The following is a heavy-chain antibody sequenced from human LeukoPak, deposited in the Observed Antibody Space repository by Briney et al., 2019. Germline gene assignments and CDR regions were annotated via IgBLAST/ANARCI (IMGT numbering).Heavy chain of an antibody. V-gene: IGHV4-59*01. CDR3: ARGYSGSYGRFDY. J-gene: IGHJ4*02. CDR2: IYYSGST. CDR1: GGSISSYY. D-gene: IGHD1-26*01. Sequence: PSETLSLTCTVSGGSISSYYWSWIRQPPGKGLEWIGYIYYSGSTSYNPSLKSRVTISVDTSKNQFSLKLSSVTAADTAVYYCARGYSGSYGRFDYWGQGTLVTVSS.